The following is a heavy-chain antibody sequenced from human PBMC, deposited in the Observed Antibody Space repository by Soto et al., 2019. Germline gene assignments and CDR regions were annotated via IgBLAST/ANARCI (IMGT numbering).Heavy chain of an antibody. CDR1: GFSLDDYA. D-gene: IGHD2-15*01. Sequence: EVQLVESGGGLVQPGRSLRLSCAASGFSLDDYAMHWVRQAPGKGLEWVSGISWDSGGIGYADSVKGRFTISRDTSKNTLFLQMNSLRAEDTALYFCAKDGTTGGQHYYGMDVWGQGTTVTVSS. V-gene: IGHV3-9*01. J-gene: IGHJ6*02. CDR3: AKDGTTGGQHYYGMDV. CDR2: ISWDSGGI.